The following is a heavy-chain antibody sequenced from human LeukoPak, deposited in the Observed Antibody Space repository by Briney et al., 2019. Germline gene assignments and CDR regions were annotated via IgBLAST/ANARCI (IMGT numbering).Heavy chain of an antibody. CDR2: LSGSGGSA. J-gene: IGHJ5*02. CDR1: GFTFSSYA. D-gene: IGHD6-13*01. Sequence: GGSLRLSCAASGFTFSSYAMSWVRQAPGKGLEWASTLSGSGGSAYYADSVKGRFTISRDNSKNTLYLQMNSLRAEDTAVYYCAKDRYSSSWFNWFDPWGQGTLVTVSS. CDR3: AKDRYSSSWFNWFDP. V-gene: IGHV3-23*01.